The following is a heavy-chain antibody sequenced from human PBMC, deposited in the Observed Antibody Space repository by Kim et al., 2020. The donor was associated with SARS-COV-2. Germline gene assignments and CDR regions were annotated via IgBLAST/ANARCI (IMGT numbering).Heavy chain of an antibody. Sequence: GGSLRLSCAASGFTFGDYAMHWVRQAPGKGLEWVSGISWNSGSIGYADSVKGRFTISRDNAKNSLYLQMNSLRAEDTALYYCAKDLAPGIAVAGTLVTMIVGGFDYWGQGTLVTVSS. J-gene: IGHJ4*02. CDR1: GFTFGDYA. V-gene: IGHV3-9*01. CDR3: AKDLAPGIAVAGTLVTMIVGGFDY. D-gene: IGHD6-19*01. CDR2: ISWNSGSI.